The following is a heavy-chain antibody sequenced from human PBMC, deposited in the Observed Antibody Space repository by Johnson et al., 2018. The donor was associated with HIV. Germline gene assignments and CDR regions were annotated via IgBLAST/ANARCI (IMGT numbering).Heavy chain of an antibody. CDR2: IFTVGDV. J-gene: IGHJ3*01. D-gene: IGHD5-18*01. CDR3: ARDGRDLVTRGSFDV. V-gene: IGHV3-66*02. CDR1: GITVSSNY. Sequence: EQLVESGGGLAQPGGSLRLSCAASGITVSSNYMSWVRQAPGKGLAWVSVIFTVGDVYYADSVKGRFTLSRDNSKNFLYLQMNSLRPEDTAVYYCARDGRDLVTRGSFDVWGQGTVVTVSS.